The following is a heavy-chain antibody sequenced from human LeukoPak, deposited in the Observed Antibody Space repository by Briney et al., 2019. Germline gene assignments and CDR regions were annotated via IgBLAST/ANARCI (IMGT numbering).Heavy chain of an antibody. Sequence: GGSLRLSCAASGFTFSSYAMSWVRQAPGKGLEWVSAISGSGGSTYYADSVKGRFTISRDNSKNTLYVQMNSLRAEDTAVYYCAKVLYSSSAPGDAFDIWGQGTMVTVSS. J-gene: IGHJ3*02. CDR1: GFTFSSYA. CDR2: ISGSGGST. V-gene: IGHV3-23*01. D-gene: IGHD6-6*01. CDR3: AKVLYSSSAPGDAFDI.